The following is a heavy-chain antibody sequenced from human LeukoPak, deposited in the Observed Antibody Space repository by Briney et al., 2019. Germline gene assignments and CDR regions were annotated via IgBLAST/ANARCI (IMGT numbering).Heavy chain of an antibody. Sequence: PGGSLRLSCAASGFTFRSYGMHWVRQAPVKGLEWVAFIRYDGSKIYYADSVNGRFTISRDNSKNTLYLQMNSLRAEDTAVYYCARDRVHYYYMDVWGKGTTVTISS. D-gene: IGHD6-6*01. CDR3: ARDRVHYYYMDV. J-gene: IGHJ6*03. CDR2: IRYDGSKI. CDR1: GFTFRSYG. V-gene: IGHV3-30*02.